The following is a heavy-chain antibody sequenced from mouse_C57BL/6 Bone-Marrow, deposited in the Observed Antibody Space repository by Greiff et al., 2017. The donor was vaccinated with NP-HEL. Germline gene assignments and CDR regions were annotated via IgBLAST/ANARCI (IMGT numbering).Heavy chain of an antibody. CDR3: ARHPVIYYYGSSHYFDY. Sequence: EVKLMESGGDLVKPGGSLKLSCAASGFTFSSYGMSWVRQTPDKRLEWVATISSGGSYTYYPDSVKGRFTISRDNAKNTLYLQMSSLKTDDAAMYYCARHPVIYYYGSSHYFDYWGQGTTLTVSS. CDR2: ISSGGSYT. J-gene: IGHJ2*01. CDR1: GFTFSSYG. V-gene: IGHV5-6*01. D-gene: IGHD1-1*01.